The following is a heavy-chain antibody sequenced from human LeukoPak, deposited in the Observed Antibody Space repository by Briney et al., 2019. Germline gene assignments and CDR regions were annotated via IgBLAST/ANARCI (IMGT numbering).Heavy chain of an antibody. CDR1: GFSFSGSW. CDR3: ARDPLNGALDI. J-gene: IGHJ3*02. CDR2: MNPDGSAI. Sequence: GGSLRLSCTASGFSFSGSWMSWVRQLPGKGLEWLADMNPDGSAIVYVDSVKGRFTVSRNNAKNSLYLQMDGLRAEDTAVYYCARDPLNGALDIWGQGTTVTVSS. V-gene: IGHV3-7*01.